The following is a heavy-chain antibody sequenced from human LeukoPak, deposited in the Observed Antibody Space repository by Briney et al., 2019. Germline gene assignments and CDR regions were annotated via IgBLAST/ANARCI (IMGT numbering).Heavy chain of an antibody. CDR3: ARGEIAVAGTEVDY. V-gene: IGHV1-2*06. CDR2: INPNSGGT. J-gene: IGHJ4*02. CDR1: GYTFTDYY. Sequence: ASVKVSCKASGYTFTDYYMHWVRQAPGQGLEWMGRINPNSGGTNYAQKFQGRVTMTRDTSISTAYMELSRLRSDDTAVYYCARGEIAVAGTEVDYWGQGTLVTVSS. D-gene: IGHD6-19*01.